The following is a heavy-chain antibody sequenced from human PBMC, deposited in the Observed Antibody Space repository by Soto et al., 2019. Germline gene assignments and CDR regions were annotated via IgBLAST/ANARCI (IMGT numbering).Heavy chain of an antibody. V-gene: IGHV3-23*01. J-gene: IGHJ4*02. CDR2: ISGSGGST. CDR3: AKDSSYNNYFIDPSFDY. Sequence: GGSLRLSCAASGFTFSSYAMSWVRQAPGKGLEWVSAISGSGGSTYYADSVKGRFTISRDNSKNTLYLQMNSLRAEDTAVYYSAKDSSYNNYFIDPSFDYLGQGTLFTVSS. D-gene: IGHD4-4*01. CDR1: GFTFSSYA.